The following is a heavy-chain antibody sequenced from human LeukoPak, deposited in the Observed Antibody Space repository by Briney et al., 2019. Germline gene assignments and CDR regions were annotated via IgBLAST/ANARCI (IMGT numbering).Heavy chain of an antibody. CDR2: INPNSGGT. Sequence: ASVKVSCKASGYTFTGYYMHWVRQAPGQGLEWMGWINPNSGGTNYAQKFQGRVTMTRGTSISTAYMELSRLRSDDTAVYYCARGRGYIAAAGTGDWFDPWGQGTLVTVSS. V-gene: IGHV1-2*02. CDR1: GYTFTGYY. J-gene: IGHJ5*02. D-gene: IGHD6-13*01. CDR3: ARGRGYIAAAGTGDWFDP.